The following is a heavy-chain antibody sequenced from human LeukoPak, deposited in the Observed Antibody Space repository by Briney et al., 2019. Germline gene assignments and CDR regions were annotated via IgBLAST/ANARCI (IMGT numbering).Heavy chain of an antibody. Sequence: PSETLSLTCTVSGVSIGTSSYYWGWIRQPPGKGLEWIGYIHYSGSTNYNPSLKSRVTISADMSNNQFSLKLISVTAADTAVYYCARHDTVRKTFGSWGQGTLVTVSS. J-gene: IGHJ5*02. CDR3: ARHDTVRKTFGS. CDR1: GVSIGTSSYY. V-gene: IGHV4-61*05. CDR2: IHYSGST. D-gene: IGHD3-3*01.